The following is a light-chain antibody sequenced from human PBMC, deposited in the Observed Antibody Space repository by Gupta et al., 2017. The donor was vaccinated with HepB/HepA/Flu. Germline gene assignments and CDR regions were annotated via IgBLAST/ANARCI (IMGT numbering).Light chain of an antibody. CDR1: QSVSSN. J-gene: IGKJ2*01. CDR3: QQYNNWPPNT. CDR2: GAS. V-gene: IGKV3-15*01. Sequence: IVMTQSPATLSVSPGERATLSCRASQSVSSNLAWYQQKPGQAPRLLIYGASTRATGIPARFSGSGSGTEFTLTISSRQSEDFAVYYCQQYNNWPPNTFGQGTKLEIK.